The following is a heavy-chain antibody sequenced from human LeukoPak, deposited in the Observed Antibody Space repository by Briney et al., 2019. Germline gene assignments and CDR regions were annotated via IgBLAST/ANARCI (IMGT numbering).Heavy chain of an antibody. V-gene: IGHV3-48*03. D-gene: IGHD4-23*01. CDR3: ARTVARIGY. CDR1: GFTFSTYE. J-gene: IGHJ4*02. CDR2: ISSSGNTI. Sequence: PGGSLRLSCAASGFTFSTYEMNWVRQAPGKGLEWVSYISSSGNTIYYTDSVKGRFTISRDNSKNLLYLQMNSLKAEDTAIYYCARTVARIGYWGQGTLVTVSS.